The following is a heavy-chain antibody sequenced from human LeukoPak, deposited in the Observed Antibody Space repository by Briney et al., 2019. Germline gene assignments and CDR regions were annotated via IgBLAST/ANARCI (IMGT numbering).Heavy chain of an antibody. CDR3: AAAVGVDDTYYFDY. D-gene: IGHD1-26*01. CDR1: GGSISSSNW. V-gene: IGHV4-4*02. CDR2: IYHSGST. Sequence: PSETLSLTCAVSGGSISSSNWWSWVRQPPGKGLEWIGEIYHSGSTNYNPSLKSRVTISVDKSKNQLSLKLSSVTAADTAVYYCAAAVGVDDTYYFDYWGQGTLVTVSS. J-gene: IGHJ4*02.